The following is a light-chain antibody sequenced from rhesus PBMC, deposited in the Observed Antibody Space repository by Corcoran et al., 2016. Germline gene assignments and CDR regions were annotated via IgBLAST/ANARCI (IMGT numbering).Light chain of an antibody. J-gene: IGKJ4*01. CDR1: QSVSSS. V-gene: IGKV3-42*03. CDR2: GAS. Sequence: EIVMTQSPATLSLSPGERATLSCRASQSVSSSLAWYQQQPGQAPRLLIYGASRRATGIPARVSGSGYGIEFTLTISSLEPEDFAVYYCQQYSNWPLTFGGGTKVEIK. CDR3: QQYSNWPLT.